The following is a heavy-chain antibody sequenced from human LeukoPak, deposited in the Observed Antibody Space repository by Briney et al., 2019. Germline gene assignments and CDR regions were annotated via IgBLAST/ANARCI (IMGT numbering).Heavy chain of an antibody. J-gene: IGHJ3*02. CDR2: IYYTGSS. CDR3: ARREAAFDI. CDR1: GGSISYSSYY. Sequence: PSETLSLTCTVSGGSISYSSYYWGWIRQPPGKGLEWIGSIYYTGSSYYNPSLKSRVTISVDTSKNQFSLKLSSVTAADTAVYYCARREAAFDIWGQGTMVTVSS. V-gene: IGHV4-39*01. D-gene: IGHD5-24*01.